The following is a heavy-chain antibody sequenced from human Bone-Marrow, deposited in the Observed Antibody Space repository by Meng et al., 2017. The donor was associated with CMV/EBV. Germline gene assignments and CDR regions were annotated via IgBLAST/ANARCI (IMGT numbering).Heavy chain of an antibody. D-gene: IGHD3-3*01. CDR3: ARDRVIGYYDFWSGLDACDI. CDR1: GYTFTSYY. V-gene: IGHV1-46*01. CDR2: INPSGGST. Sequence: ASVKVSCKASGYTFTSYYMHWVRQAPGQGLEWMGIINPSGGSTSYAQKFQGRVTMTRDTSTSTVYMELSSLRSEDTAVYYCARDRVIGYYDFWSGLDACDIWGQGKMVNV. J-gene: IGHJ3*02.